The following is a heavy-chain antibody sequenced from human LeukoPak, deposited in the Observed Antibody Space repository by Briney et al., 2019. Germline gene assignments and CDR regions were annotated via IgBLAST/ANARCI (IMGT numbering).Heavy chain of an antibody. CDR1: GFTFSSYA. CDR3: ASSYYYDSSGYYC. V-gene: IGHV3-23*01. CDR2: ISGSGGST. J-gene: IGHJ4*02. D-gene: IGHD3-22*01. Sequence: GGSLRLSCAASGFTFSSYAMSWVRQAPGKGLEWVSAISGSGGSTYYADSVKGRFTISRDNSKNTLYPQMNSLRAEDTAVYYCASSYYYDSSGYYCWGQGTLVTVSS.